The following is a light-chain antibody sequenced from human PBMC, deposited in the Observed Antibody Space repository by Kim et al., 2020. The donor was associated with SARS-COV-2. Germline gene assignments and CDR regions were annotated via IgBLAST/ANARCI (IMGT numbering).Light chain of an antibody. CDR3: TSYTSSNTYV. V-gene: IGLV2-14*03. J-gene: IGLJ1*01. Sequence: QSALTQPASVSASPGQSITISCIGTSSDVGGYNSVSWYQQHPGKAPKVMVYGVTNRPSGISDRFCGSKSGNTASLTICGLQAEEEADYYCTSYTSSNTYVFGSGSKVSVL. CDR2: GVT. CDR1: SSDVGGYNS.